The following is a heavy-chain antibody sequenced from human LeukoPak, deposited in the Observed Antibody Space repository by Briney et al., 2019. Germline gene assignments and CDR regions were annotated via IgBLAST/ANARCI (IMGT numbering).Heavy chain of an antibody. CDR2: ISSSSSYI. CDR1: GFTFSSYS. D-gene: IGHD5-18*01. CDR3: ARGIQLWLDLDY. Sequence: PGGSLRLSCAASGFTFSSYSMNWVRQAPGKGLEWVSSISSSSSYIYYADSVKGRCTISRDNAKNSLYLQMNSLRAEDTAVYYCARGIQLWLDLDYWGQGTLVTVSS. J-gene: IGHJ4*02. V-gene: IGHV3-21*01.